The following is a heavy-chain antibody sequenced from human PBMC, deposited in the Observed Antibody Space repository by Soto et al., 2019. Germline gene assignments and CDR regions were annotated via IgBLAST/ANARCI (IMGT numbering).Heavy chain of an antibody. CDR3: VRGASLNFDY. V-gene: IGHV3-64D*06. CDR1: GFAFYGFA. CDR2: ISSNGGSI. J-gene: IGHJ4*02. Sequence: GGSLRLSCSASGFAFYGFAMHWVRQAPGKGLEYVAAISSNGGSIYYVDSVKGRFTISRDNSKSTLYLQMSSLRPEDTAVYYCVRGASLNFDYWGQGTLVTVS. D-gene: IGHD1-26*01.